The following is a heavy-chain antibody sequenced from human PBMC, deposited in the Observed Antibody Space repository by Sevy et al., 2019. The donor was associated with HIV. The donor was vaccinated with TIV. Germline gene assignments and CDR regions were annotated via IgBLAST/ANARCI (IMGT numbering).Heavy chain of an antibody. Sequence: GGSLRLSCAASGFTFSSYWMSWVRQAPGKGLEWVANIKQDGSEKYYVDSVKGRFTISRDNAKNSLYLQMNSLRAEDTAVYYCAREFAVVVAATSGGFDYWGQGTLVTVSS. CDR2: IKQDGSEK. J-gene: IGHJ4*02. CDR1: GFTFSSYW. CDR3: AREFAVVVAATSGGFDY. V-gene: IGHV3-7*01. D-gene: IGHD2-15*01.